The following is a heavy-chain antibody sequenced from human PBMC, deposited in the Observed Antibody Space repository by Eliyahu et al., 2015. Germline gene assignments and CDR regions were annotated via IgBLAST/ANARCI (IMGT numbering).Heavy chain of an antibody. Sequence: QITLKESGPTLVKPTQTLTLTCTFSGFSLXSLGVGVGWIRQPPGKALEWLALIFWNDDKRYSPSLKGRLTLTKDASKNQVILTMTNMDPVDTATYFCAHSRDSTGLGWYFDLWGRGTLVTVSS. CDR3: AHSRDSTGLGWYFDL. J-gene: IGHJ2*01. CDR2: IFWNDDK. CDR1: GFSLXSLGVG. V-gene: IGHV2-5*01. D-gene: IGHD3-22*01.